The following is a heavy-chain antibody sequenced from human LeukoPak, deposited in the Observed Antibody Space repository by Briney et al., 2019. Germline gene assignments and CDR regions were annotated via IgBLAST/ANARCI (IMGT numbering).Heavy chain of an antibody. CDR2: INPNSGGT. CDR1: GYTFTGYY. J-gene: IGHJ4*02. Sequence: VASVKVSCKASGYTFTGYYMHWVRQAPGQGLEWMGWINPNSGGTNYAQKFQGRVTMTRDTSISTAYMELSRLRSDDTAVYYCARVLDSSGWLYYWGQGTLVTVSS. CDR3: ARVLDSSGWLYY. D-gene: IGHD6-19*01. V-gene: IGHV1-2*02.